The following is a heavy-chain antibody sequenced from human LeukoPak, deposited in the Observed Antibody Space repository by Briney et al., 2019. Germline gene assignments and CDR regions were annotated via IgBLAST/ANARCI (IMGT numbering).Heavy chain of an antibody. D-gene: IGHD3-10*01. CDR1: GFTFSSYA. J-gene: IGHJ4*02. CDR2: ISGSGDNT. CDR3: ARGGYYGSGSPSIDY. V-gene: IGHV3-23*01. Sequence: GGSLRLSCAASGFTFSSYAMNWVRQAPGKGLEWISSISGSGDNTYYADSVKGRFTISRDNSKNTLYLQMNSLRAEDTAVYYCARGGYYGSGSPSIDYWGQGTLVTVSS.